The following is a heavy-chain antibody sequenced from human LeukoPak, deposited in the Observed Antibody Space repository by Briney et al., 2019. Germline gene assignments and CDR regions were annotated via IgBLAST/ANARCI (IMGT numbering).Heavy chain of an antibody. V-gene: IGHV4-39*01. J-gene: IGHJ4*02. CDR1: GGSISSSSYY. D-gene: IGHD2-21*02. CDR3: AGQAGDYYFGY. Sequence: PSETLSLTCTVSGGSISSSSYYWGWIRQPPGKGLEWIGSIYYSGSTYYNPSLKSRVTISVDTSKNQFSLKLSSVTAADTAVYYCAGQAGDYYFGYWGQGTLVTVSS. CDR2: IYYSGST.